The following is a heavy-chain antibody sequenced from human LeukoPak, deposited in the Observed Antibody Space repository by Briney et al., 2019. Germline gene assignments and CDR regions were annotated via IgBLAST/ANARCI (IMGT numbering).Heavy chain of an antibody. D-gene: IGHD1-7*01. CDR3: ARDGKLELPFVY. Sequence: ASVKVSCKASGYTLTSYYMHWVRQAPGQGLEWMGIINPSGGSTSYAQKFQGRVTMTRDTSTSTVYMELSSLRSEDTAVYYCARDGKLELPFVYWGQGTLVTVSS. CDR1: GYTLTSYY. CDR2: INPSGGST. J-gene: IGHJ4*02. V-gene: IGHV1-46*01.